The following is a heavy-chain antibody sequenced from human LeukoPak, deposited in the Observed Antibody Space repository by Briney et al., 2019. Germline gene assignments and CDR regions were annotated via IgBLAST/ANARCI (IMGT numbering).Heavy chain of an antibody. CDR3: ARVTKPVAPRPGWFDP. CDR2: INWNGGNI. D-gene: IGHD2-15*01. V-gene: IGHV3-20*04. CDR1: GFTFDDYG. Sequence: GGSLRLSCAASGFTFDDYGMSWVRQAPGKGLEWLSGINWNGGNIGYADSVKGRFTISRDNAKNSLYLQMNSLRAEDTAVYYCARVTKPVAPRPGWFDPWGQGTLVTVSS. J-gene: IGHJ5*02.